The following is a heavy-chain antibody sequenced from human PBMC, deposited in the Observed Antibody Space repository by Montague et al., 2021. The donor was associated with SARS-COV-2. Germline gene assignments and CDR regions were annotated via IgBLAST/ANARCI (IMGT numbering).Heavy chain of an antibody. CDR2: SYYSGTT. D-gene: IGHD3-10*01. J-gene: IGHJ3*02. V-gene: IGHV4-39*01. CDR3: ARGSYGSGSYHAFDI. CDR1: GDSFTSPKYY. Sequence: SKTLSLTCTVSGDSFTSPKYYCAWIRQPPGKGLEWIGSSYYSGTTYDNPSLRSQVTMSVDTSKTQFSLKMNSVTAADTAVYYCARGSYGSGSYHAFDIWSQGTVVAVSS.